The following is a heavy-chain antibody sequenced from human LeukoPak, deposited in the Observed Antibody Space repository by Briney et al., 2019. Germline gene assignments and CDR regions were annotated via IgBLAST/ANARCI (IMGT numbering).Heavy chain of an antibody. CDR3: ARNRISEVKYCSSTSCYAGGAFDI. CDR2: INHSGST. Sequence: SETLSLTCAVYGGSFSGYYWSWIRQPPGKGLEWIGEINHSGSTNYNPSLKSRVTISVGTSKNQFSLKLSSVTAADTAVYYCARNRISEVKYCSSTSCYAGGAFDIWGQGTMVTVSS. D-gene: IGHD2-2*01. CDR1: GGSFSGYY. V-gene: IGHV4-34*01. J-gene: IGHJ3*02.